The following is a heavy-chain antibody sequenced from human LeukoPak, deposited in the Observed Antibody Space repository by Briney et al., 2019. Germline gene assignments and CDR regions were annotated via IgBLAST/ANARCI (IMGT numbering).Heavy chain of an antibody. CDR3: ARHYYYDFDY. V-gene: IGHV3-7*04. Sequence: GGSLRLSCAASGFTFSNYWMSWVRQAPGKGLEWVANIKQDGCEKYYVDSVKGRFTISRDNAKNSLYLQMNSLRAEDTAVYYCARHYYYDFDYWGQGTLVTVSS. CDR1: GFTFSNYW. CDR2: IKQDGCEK. J-gene: IGHJ4*02. D-gene: IGHD3-16*01.